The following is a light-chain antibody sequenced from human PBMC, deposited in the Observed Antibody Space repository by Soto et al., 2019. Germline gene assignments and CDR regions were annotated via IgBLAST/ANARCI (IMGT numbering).Light chain of an antibody. CDR3: TSYAGIPILYI. Sequence: QSALTQPASVSGSPGQSITISCTGTSSDVGSHNLVSWYQQYPGKAPKLIIFEASKRPSGVSNRFSGSKSGNTASLTVSGLQPEDEADYYCTSYAGIPILYIFGTGTKLTVL. CDR2: EAS. CDR1: SSDVGSHNL. V-gene: IGLV2-14*02. J-gene: IGLJ1*01.